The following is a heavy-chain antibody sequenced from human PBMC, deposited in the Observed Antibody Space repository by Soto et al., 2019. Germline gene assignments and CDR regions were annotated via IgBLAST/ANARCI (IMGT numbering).Heavy chain of an antibody. J-gene: IGHJ6*02. CDR1: GYSFTSYG. CDR2: ISPYNGNT. Sequence: QVQLVQSGAEVQNPGASVKVSCKTAGYSFTSYGISWVRRAPGQGLEWMGWISPYNGNTYYGQDFQVRVTWTTDASKSTVYMELRSLRSDDTAVYYCASDQSLDRNYYYGIDAWGQGTSVTVSS. CDR3: ASDQSLDRNYYYGIDA. V-gene: IGHV1-18*01.